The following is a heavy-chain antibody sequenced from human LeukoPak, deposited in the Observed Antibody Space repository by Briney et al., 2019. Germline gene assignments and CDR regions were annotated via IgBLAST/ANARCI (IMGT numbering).Heavy chain of an antibody. CDR2: LSGSGGST. J-gene: IGHJ6*02. Sequence: PGGSLRLSCAASGFTFSSYAMSWVRQAPGKGLEWVSTLSGSGGSTYYADSVKGRFTISRDNSKNTLYLQMNSLRAEDTAVYYCAKESGYSYGYTYCYGLDVWGQGTTVTVSS. CDR3: AKESGYSYGYTYCYGLDV. D-gene: IGHD5-18*01. CDR1: GFTFSSYA. V-gene: IGHV3-23*01.